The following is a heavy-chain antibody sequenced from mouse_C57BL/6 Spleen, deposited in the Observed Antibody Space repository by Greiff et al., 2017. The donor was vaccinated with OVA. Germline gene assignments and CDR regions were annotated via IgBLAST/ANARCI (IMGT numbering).Heavy chain of an antibody. D-gene: IGHD2-4*01. V-gene: IGHV14-1*01. CDR1: GFNIKDYY. CDR2: IDPEDGDT. Sequence: EVKLEESGAELVRPGASVKLSCTASGFNIKDYYMHWVKQRPEQGLEWIGRIDPEDGDTEYAPKFQGKATMTADTSSNTAYLQLSSLTSEDTAVYYCTTAYYDYDGGFAYWGQGTLVTVSA. CDR3: TTAYYDYDGGFAY. J-gene: IGHJ3*01.